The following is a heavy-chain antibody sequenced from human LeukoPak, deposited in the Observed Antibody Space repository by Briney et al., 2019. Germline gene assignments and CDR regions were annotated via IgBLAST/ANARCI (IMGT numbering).Heavy chain of an antibody. V-gene: IGHV4-59*11. CDR1: GGSLSGHY. CDR3: ARFSWGCSTASCYLTN. J-gene: IGHJ4*02. Sequence: SETLSLTCTVGGGSLSGHYWGWIRQPPGKGLELVGHIYYTGTTFYNPSLNSRVTITLDTSRNQFSLRLTSVIAADTALYYCARFSWGCSTASCYLTNWGQGALVTVSS. D-gene: IGHD2-2*01. CDR2: IYYTGTT.